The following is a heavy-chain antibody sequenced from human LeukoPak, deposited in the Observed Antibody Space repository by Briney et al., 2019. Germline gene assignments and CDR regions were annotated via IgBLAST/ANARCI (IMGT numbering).Heavy chain of an antibody. J-gene: IGHJ6*02. D-gene: IGHD3-3*01. CDR3: ARGRGITIFGVVTGRSPGMDV. V-gene: IGHV1-46*01. CDR1: GYTFTSYY. CDR2: INPSGGST. Sequence: GASVKVSCKASGYTFTSYYMHWVRQAPGQGLEWMGIINPSGGSTSYAQKFQGRVTMTRDTSKNQFSLKLSSVTAADTAVYYCARGRGITIFGVVTGRSPGMDVWGQGTTVTVSS.